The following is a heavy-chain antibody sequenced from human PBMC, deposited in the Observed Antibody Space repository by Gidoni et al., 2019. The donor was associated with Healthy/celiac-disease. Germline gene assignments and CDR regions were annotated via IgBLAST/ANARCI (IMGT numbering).Heavy chain of an antibody. J-gene: IGHJ4*02. CDR3: ARDMATVTRRIGHFDY. D-gene: IGHD4-17*01. V-gene: IGHV3-30-3*01. Sequence: QVQLVESGGGVVQPGRSLRLSCAASGFTFSSYAMHWVRQAPGKGLEWVAVISYDGSNKYYADSVKGRFTISRDNSKNTLYLQMNSLRAEDTAVYYCARDMATVTRRIGHFDYWGQGTLVTVSS. CDR2: ISYDGSNK. CDR1: GFTFSSYA.